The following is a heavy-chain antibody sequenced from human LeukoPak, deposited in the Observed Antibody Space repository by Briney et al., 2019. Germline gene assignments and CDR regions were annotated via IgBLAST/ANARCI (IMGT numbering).Heavy chain of an antibody. V-gene: IGHV3-7*01. D-gene: IGHD1-1*01. Sequence: GGSLRLSCAASGFSFNAYWMAWVRQAPGTGLEWVANINPAGSETFHVDPVKGRFSISRDNAKNTLYLQMNSLSAEDTAVYYCARNSRYDFDYWGQGTLVTVSS. CDR1: GFSFNAYW. CDR3: ARNSRYDFDY. J-gene: IGHJ4*02. CDR2: INPAGSET.